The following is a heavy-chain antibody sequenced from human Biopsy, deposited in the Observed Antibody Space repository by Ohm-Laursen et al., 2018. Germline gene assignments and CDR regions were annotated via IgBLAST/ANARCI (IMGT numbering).Heavy chain of an antibody. V-gene: IGHV4-59*01. J-gene: IGHJ6*02. CDR3: ARATNSTGWPYYYFYGMDV. CDR2: IYYSGST. D-gene: IGHD2/OR15-2a*01. Sequence: SETLSLTCAVSGGSISSDYWSWIRQTPGKGLEWIGYIYYSGSTNYNPSPKSRVTISVDTSKNQFSLRLNPVTAADTAVYYCARATNSTGWPYYYFYGMDVWGQGTTVTVSS. CDR1: GGSISSDY.